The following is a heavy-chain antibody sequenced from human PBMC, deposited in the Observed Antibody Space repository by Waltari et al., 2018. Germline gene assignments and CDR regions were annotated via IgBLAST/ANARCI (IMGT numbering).Heavy chain of an antibody. CDR3: ARESSGELELHHDAFDI. CDR1: GGSISSYY. V-gene: IGHV4-59*01. Sequence: QVQLQESGPGLVKPSETLSLTRTVSGGSISSYYWSWIRQPPGKGLEWIGYIYYSGSTNYNPSLKSRVTISVDTSKNQFSLKLSSVTAADTAVYYCARESSGELELHHDAFDIWGQGTMVTVSS. D-gene: IGHD1-7*01. CDR2: IYYSGST. J-gene: IGHJ3*02.